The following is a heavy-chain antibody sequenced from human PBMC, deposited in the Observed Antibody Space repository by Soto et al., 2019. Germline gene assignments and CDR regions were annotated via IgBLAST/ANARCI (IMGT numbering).Heavy chain of an antibody. Sequence: PGGSLRRSCAASGFTFSTYAMHWVRQAPGKGLEWVAIISYDGSDKYYADSVKGRFTISRDNAKNTVFLEMKSLRAEDTAVYYCARGGASHAHPPDHWGQGTLVTVSS. CDR2: ISYDGSDK. CDR3: ARGGASHAHPPDH. D-gene: IGHD2-8*01. V-gene: IGHV3-30-3*01. CDR1: GFTFSTYA. J-gene: IGHJ4*02.